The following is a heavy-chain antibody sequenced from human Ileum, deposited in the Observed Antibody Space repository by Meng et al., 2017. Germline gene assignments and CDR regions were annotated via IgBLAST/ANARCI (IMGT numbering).Heavy chain of an antibody. CDR2: NTGSSGTT. CDR3: AKIAVVGTNYFDY. Sequence: GGSLRLSCAASGFTFSSYAMSWVRQAPGKGLEWVSANTGSSGTTYYADSGKGRFTISRDSSMNTLYLQMNSLRAEDTAVYYCAKIAVVGTNYFDYWGQGTLVTVSS. V-gene: IGHV3-23*01. CDR1: GFTFSSYA. J-gene: IGHJ4*02. D-gene: IGHD6-13*01.